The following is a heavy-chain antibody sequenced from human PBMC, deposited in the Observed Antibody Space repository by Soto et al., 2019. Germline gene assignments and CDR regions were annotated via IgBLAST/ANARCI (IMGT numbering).Heavy chain of an antibody. CDR1: GYTFTSYA. Sequence: QVQLVQSGAEVKKPGASVKVSCKASGYTFTSYAMHWVRQAPGQRLEWMGWINAGNGNTKYSQKFQGRVTITRDTSASTAYMELSSLRSEDTAVYYCAGAGYCSSTSCYAWDYYYYYGMDVWGQGTTVTVSS. CDR2: INAGNGNT. CDR3: AGAGYCSSTSCYAWDYYYYYGMDV. V-gene: IGHV1-3*01. D-gene: IGHD2-2*01. J-gene: IGHJ6*02.